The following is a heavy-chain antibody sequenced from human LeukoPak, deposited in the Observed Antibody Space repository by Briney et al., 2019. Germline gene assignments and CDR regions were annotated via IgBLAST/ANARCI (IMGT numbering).Heavy chain of an antibody. Sequence: GASVKVSCQASGYTFTGYYMHWVRQAPGQGLAWMGWINPNSGGTNYAQKFQGRVTMTRDTSISTAYMELSRLRSDDTAVYYCARGYCSSTSCSYFDSWGQGTLVTVSS. D-gene: IGHD2-2*01. CDR2: INPNSGGT. J-gene: IGHJ4*02. CDR1: GYTFTGYY. V-gene: IGHV1-2*02. CDR3: ARGYCSSTSCSYFDS.